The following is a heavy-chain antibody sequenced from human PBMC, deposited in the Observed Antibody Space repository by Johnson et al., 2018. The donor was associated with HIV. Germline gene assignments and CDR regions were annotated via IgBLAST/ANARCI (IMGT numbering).Heavy chain of an antibody. D-gene: IGHD1-26*01. CDR1: GFTFTESG. CDR3: ARVRAGRENAFDI. CDR2: ISWNSGSI. Sequence: VQLVESGGGVVRPGGSLTLSCVVSGFTFTESGMSWVRQAPGKGLEWVSGISWNSGSIGYADSVKGRFTISRDNAKNSLYLQMNSLRAEDTALYYCARVRAGRENAFDIWGQGTMVTVSS. V-gene: IGHV3-20*04. J-gene: IGHJ3*02.